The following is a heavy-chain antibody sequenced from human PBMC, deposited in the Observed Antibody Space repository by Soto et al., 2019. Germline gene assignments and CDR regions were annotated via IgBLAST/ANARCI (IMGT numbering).Heavy chain of an antibody. V-gene: IGHV1-2*02. CDR1: GYTFTGYY. CDR2: INPNSGGT. J-gene: IGHJ6*02. Sequence: ASVKVSCKASGYTFTGYYMHWVRQAPGQGLEWMGWINPNSGGTNYAQKFQGRVTMTRDTSISTAYMELSRLRSDDTAVYYCAREGGYSYGRIYYGMDVWGQGTTVTVSS. D-gene: IGHD5-18*01. CDR3: AREGGYSYGRIYYGMDV.